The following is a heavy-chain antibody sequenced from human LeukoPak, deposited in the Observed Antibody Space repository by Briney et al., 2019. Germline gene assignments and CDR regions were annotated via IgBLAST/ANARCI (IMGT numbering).Heavy chain of an antibody. CDR2: ISAYNGNT. Sequence: ASVKVSCKASGYTFTSYGISWERQAPGQGLEWMRWISAYNGNTNYAQKLQGRVTMTTDTSTSTAYMELRSLRSDDTAVYYCARRCSSTSCYLGFDPWGQGTLVTVSS. CDR3: ARRCSSTSCYLGFDP. V-gene: IGHV1-18*01. D-gene: IGHD2-2*01. CDR1: GYTFTSYG. J-gene: IGHJ5*02.